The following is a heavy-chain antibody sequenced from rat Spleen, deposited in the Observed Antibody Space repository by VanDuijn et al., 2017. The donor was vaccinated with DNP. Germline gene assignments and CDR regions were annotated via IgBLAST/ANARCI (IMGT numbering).Heavy chain of an antibody. V-gene: IGHV3-1*01. J-gene: IGHJ2*01. CDR1: DYSITSNY. CDR2: ISYSGST. Sequence: EVQLQESGPGLVKPSQSLSLTCSVTDYSITSNYWGWIRKFPGNKMEWIGHISYSGSTSHNPSLKSRISITRDTSKNQFFLHLDSVTTEDTATYYCARWVWYFDYWGQGIMVTVSS. CDR3: ARWVWYFDY.